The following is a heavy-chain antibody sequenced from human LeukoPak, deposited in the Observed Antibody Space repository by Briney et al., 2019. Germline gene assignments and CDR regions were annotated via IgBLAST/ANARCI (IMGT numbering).Heavy chain of an antibody. CDR1: GFTFGSYA. D-gene: IGHD3-22*01. Sequence: PGGSLRLSCAASGFTFGSYAMSWVRQAPGKGLEWVSAISGSGGSTYYADSVKGRFAISRDNSKNTLYLQMNSLRAEDTAVYYCAKGPWRITMIVVVKRYYFDYWGQGTLVTVSS. J-gene: IGHJ4*02. CDR2: ISGSGGST. V-gene: IGHV3-23*01. CDR3: AKGPWRITMIVVVKRYYFDY.